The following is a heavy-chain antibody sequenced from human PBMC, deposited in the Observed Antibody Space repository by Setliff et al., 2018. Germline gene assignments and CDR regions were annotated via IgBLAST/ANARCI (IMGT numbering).Heavy chain of an antibody. Sequence: GSLRLSCAASGFTLSSYWMNWVRQAPGKGLEWVANIKQDGSEKDYVDSVKGRFTISRDRAKNSLYLQMNSLRAEDTAVYYCARDGVFYAMDFWGQGTTVTVSS. D-gene: IGHD3-10*01. CDR1: GFTLSSYW. CDR2: IKQDGSEK. CDR3: ARDGVFYAMDF. J-gene: IGHJ6*02. V-gene: IGHV3-7*01.